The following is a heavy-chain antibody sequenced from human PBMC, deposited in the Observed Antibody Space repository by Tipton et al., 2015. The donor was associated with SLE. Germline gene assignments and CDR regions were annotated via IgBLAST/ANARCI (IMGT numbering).Heavy chain of an antibody. CDR3: ARDQDGGDWNDVGWFDP. CDR1: GYTFTGYY. J-gene: IGHJ5*02. V-gene: IGHV1-2*06. Sequence: QVQLVQSGAEVKKPGASVKVSCKASGYTFTGYYMHWVRQAPGQGLEWMGRINPNSGGTNYAQKFQGRVTMTRDTSTSTVYMELSSLRSEDTAVYYCARDQDGGDWNDVGWFDPWGQGTLVTVSS. CDR2: INPNSGGT. D-gene: IGHD1-1*01.